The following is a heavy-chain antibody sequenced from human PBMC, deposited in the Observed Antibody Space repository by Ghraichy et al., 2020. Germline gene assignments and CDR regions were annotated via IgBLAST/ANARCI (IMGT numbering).Heavy chain of an antibody. CDR3: ARDTSPKYYYDSSGVDY. CDR2: ISSSSSYI. V-gene: IGHV3-21*01. D-gene: IGHD3-22*01. CDR1: GFTFSSYS. J-gene: IGHJ4*02. Sequence: GGSLRLSCAASGFTFSSYSMNWVRQAPGKGLEWVSSISSSSSYIYYADSVKGRFTISRDNAKNSLYLQMNSLRAEDTAVYYCARDTSPKYYYDSSGVDYWGQGTLVTVSS.